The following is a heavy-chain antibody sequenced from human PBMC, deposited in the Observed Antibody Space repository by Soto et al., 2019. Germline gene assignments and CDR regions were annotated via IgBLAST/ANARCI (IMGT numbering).Heavy chain of an antibody. CDR1: VFTFSSYW. V-gene: IGHV3-74*03. D-gene: IGHD1-26*01. Sequence: PGGSLRLSCAASVFTFSSYWMHWVRQVPGKGLVWVSRIKSDASTIMYADSVKGRFTISRDNAKNTLYLQVNSLRPEDTAVYYCVRGGSANYYGLFDSWGQGTLVTVSS. CDR2: IKSDASTI. CDR3: VRGGSANYYGLFDS. J-gene: IGHJ4*02.